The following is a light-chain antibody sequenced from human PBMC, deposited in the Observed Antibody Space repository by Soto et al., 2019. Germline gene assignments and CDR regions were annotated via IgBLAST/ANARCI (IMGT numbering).Light chain of an antibody. V-gene: IGLV2-14*01. Sequence: QSALTQPASVSGSPGQSITISCTGTSSDVGGYSFVSWYQQHPGKAPKLMIYDVSNRPSGVSNRFSGSKSGNTASLTISGLQAEDEADYYCQTWDTVVVFGGGTKLTVL. CDR3: QTWDTVVV. J-gene: IGLJ2*01. CDR2: DVS. CDR1: SSDVGGYSF.